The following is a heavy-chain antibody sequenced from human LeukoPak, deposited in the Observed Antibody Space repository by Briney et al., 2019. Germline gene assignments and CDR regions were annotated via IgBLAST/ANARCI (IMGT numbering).Heavy chain of an antibody. V-gene: IGHV4-39*02. CDR2: IYYSGST. D-gene: IGHD2-15*01. Sequence: PSETLSLTCTVSGGSISSSSYYWGWIRQPPGKGLEWIGSIYYSGSTYYNPSLKSRVTISVDTSKNQFSLKLSSVTAADTAVYYCAREARVVPTNWFDPWGQGTLVTVSS. J-gene: IGHJ5*02. CDR3: AREARVVPTNWFDP. CDR1: GGSISSSSYY.